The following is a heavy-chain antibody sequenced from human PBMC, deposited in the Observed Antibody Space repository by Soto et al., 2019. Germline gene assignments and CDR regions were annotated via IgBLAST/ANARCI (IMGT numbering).Heavy chain of an antibody. J-gene: IGHJ4*02. CDR3: ARDGEYDDVMTEHYFDD. Sequence: QVQLVESGGGVVQPGRSLRLSCAASGFTFSSYAMHWVRQAPGKGLEWVAVISDDGSNKDYADSVKGRFTISRDKSKSKLALQMDSLRPEDTAVYYCARDGEYDDVMTEHYFDDWGQGTLVSVSA. D-gene: IGHD3-3*01. V-gene: IGHV3-30*04. CDR2: ISDDGSNK. CDR1: GFTFSSYA.